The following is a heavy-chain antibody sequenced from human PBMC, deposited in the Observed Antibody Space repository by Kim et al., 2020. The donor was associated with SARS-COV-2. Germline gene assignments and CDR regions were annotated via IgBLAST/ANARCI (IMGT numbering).Heavy chain of an antibody. D-gene: IGHD3-10*01. CDR2: IYSGGST. Sequence: GGSLRLSCAASGFTVSSNYMSWVRQAPGKGLEWVSVIYSGGSTYYADSVKGRFTISRHNSKNTLYLQMNSLRAEDTAVYYCARGTYYYGSGSYLSSVRGMDVWAKGPRSPSP. J-gene: IGHJ6*02. CDR1: GFTVSSNY. V-gene: IGHV3-53*04. CDR3: ARGTYYYGSGSYLSSVRGMDV.